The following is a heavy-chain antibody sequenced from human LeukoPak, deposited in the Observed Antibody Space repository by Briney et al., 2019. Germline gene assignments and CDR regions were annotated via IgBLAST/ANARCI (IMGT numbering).Heavy chain of an antibody. CDR1: GGSFSGYY. J-gene: IGHJ6*02. V-gene: IGHV4-34*01. CDR3: ARVGGWELRYYYYGMDV. Sequence: SETLSLTCAVYGGSFSGYYWSWIRQPPGKGLEWIGEINHSGSTNYNPSLKSRVTISVDTSKNQFSLQLNSVTPEDTAVYYCARVGGWELRYYYYGMDVWGQGTTVTVSS. CDR2: INHSGST. D-gene: IGHD1-26*01.